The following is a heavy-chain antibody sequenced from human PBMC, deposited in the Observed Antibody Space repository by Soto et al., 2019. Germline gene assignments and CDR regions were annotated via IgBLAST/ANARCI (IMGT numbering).Heavy chain of an antibody. Sequence: ASVKVSCKASGYTFTSYAMHWVRQAPGQRLEWMGWINAGNGNTKYSQKFQGRVTITRDTSASTAYMELSSLRSEDTAVYYCARDRRWFGELFCDYWGQGTLVTVSS. J-gene: IGHJ4*02. D-gene: IGHD3-10*01. CDR2: INAGNGNT. CDR3: ARDRRWFGELFCDY. V-gene: IGHV1-3*01. CDR1: GYTFTSYA.